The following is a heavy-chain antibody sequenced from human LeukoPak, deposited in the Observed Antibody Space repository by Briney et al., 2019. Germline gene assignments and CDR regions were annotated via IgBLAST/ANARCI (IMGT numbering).Heavy chain of an antibody. Sequence: GGSLRLSCAASGFAFSDYSMNWVRQAPGKGLEWVSYISSSDNTMHYADSVKGRFTISRDNAKNSLYLEMNSLRGEDTAVYYCARVHRGYSYGRLDYWGQGTLVTVSS. CDR1: GFAFSDYS. CDR2: ISSSDNTM. J-gene: IGHJ4*02. D-gene: IGHD5-18*01. CDR3: ARVHRGYSYGRLDY. V-gene: IGHV3-48*01.